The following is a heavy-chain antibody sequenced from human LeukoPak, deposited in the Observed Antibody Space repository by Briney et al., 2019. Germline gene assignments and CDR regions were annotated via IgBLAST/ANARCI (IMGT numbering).Heavy chain of an antibody. CDR3: AGRAILTSAVDY. CDR2: IYCSGST. D-gene: IGHD2-15*01. CDR1: GGSISSNSYY. J-gene: IGHJ4*02. V-gene: IGHV4-39*01. Sequence: SETLSLTCTASGGSISSNSYYWGWIRQPPGKGLEWIGNIYCSGSTYYNPSLKSRVTISVDTSKNQFSLKLSSVTAADTAVYYCAGRAILTSAVDYWGQGTLVSVSS.